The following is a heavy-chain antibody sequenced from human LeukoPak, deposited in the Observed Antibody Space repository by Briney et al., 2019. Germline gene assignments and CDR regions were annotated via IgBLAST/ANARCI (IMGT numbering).Heavy chain of an antibody. CDR2: TYYRSKWYN. CDR1: GDSVSSNSAA. J-gene: IGHJ5*02. D-gene: IGHD4-17*01. CDR3: ARDLVSDGDYLEAINWFDP. Sequence: SQTLSLTCAISGDSVSSNSAAWNWIRQSPSRGLEWLGRTYYRSKWYNDYAVSVKSRITINPDTSKNQFSLQLNSVTPEDTAVYYCARDLVSDGDYLEAINWFDPWGQGTLVTVSS. V-gene: IGHV6-1*01.